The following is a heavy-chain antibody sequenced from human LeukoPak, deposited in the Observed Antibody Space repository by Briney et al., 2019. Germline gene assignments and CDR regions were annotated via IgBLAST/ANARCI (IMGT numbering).Heavy chain of an antibody. D-gene: IGHD2-15*01. Sequence: PSETLSLTCAVYGGSFSGYYWSWIRQPPGKGLEWIGEINHSGSTNYNPSLKSRVTISVDTSKNQFSLKLSSVTAADTAVYYCARVFRREYCSGGSCYADYNWFDPWGQGALVTVSS. CDR2: INHSGST. V-gene: IGHV4-34*01. CDR3: ARVFRREYCSGGSCYADYNWFDP. J-gene: IGHJ5*02. CDR1: GGSFSGYY.